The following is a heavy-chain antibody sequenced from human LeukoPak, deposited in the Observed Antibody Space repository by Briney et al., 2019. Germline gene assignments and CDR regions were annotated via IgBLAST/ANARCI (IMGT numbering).Heavy chain of an antibody. CDR3: ARGQLWLDF. CDR1: GFTFSSYA. D-gene: IGHD5-18*01. CDR2: ITSGSSRI. V-gene: IGHV3-48*02. J-gene: IGHJ5*01. Sequence: GGSLRLSCVASGFTFSSYAASWFRQAPGKGLEWVSYITSGSSRIHYADSVKGRFTISRDSAKNSLYLQINSLRDEDTAVYYCARGQLWLDFWGQGALVTVSS.